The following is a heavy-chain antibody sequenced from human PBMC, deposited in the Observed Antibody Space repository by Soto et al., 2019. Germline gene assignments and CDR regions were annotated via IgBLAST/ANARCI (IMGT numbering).Heavy chain of an antibody. CDR1: GYIFTSYG. Sequence: QVQLVQSGAEVKKPGASVKVSCKASGYIFTSYGITWVRQAPGQGLEWMGWFTTYDGNTNYAQKFQGRVTMTTDTSTSTAYMELRSLRSADTAVYYCARGEETLTAWGQGTLVTVSS. CDR3: ARGEETLTA. J-gene: IGHJ5*02. V-gene: IGHV1-18*01. CDR2: FTTYDGNT.